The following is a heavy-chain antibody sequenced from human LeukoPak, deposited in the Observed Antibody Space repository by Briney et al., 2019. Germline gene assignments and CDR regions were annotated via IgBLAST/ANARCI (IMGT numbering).Heavy chain of an antibody. V-gene: IGHV3-64*01. D-gene: IGHD1-26*01. CDR1: GFTFSHYS. Sequence: GGSLRLSCAASGFTFSHYSMHWVRQAPGKGLEYVSAINSNGDDTYYVNSVKGRFTISRDNSKNTLYLQMGSLRAEDMALYYCARDPGRSPDYWGQGTLVTVSS. CDR3: ARDPGRSPDY. J-gene: IGHJ4*02. CDR2: INSNGDDT.